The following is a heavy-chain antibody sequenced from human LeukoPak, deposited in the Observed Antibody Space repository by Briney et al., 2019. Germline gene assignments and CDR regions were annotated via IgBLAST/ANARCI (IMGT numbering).Heavy chain of an antibody. CDR1: GYTFTSYG. J-gene: IGHJ4*02. CDR2: ISAYNGNT. V-gene: IGHV1-18*01. CDR3: ARAAGYCSSPSCYVTMGHDY. Sequence: ASVKVSCKASGYTFTSYGINWVRQAPGQGLEWMGWISAYNGNTNYAQKLQGRVTMTTDTSTSTAYMELRSLRSDDTAVYYCARAAGYCSSPSCYVTMGHDYWGQGTLVTVSS. D-gene: IGHD2-2*01.